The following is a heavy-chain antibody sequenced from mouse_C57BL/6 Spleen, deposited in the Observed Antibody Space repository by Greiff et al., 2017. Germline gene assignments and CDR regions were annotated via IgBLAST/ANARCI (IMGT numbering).Heavy chain of an antibody. CDR3: TRWGGYGAMDY. D-gene: IGHD2-2*01. CDR1: GYTFTDYE. J-gene: IGHJ4*01. CDR2: IDPETGGT. Sequence: VQLQESGAELVRPGASVTLSCKASGYTFTDYEMHWVKQTPVNGLEWIGAIDPETGGTAYNQKFKGKAILTADKSSSTAYMEIRSLTSEDSDVYYCTRWGGYGAMDYWGQGTSVTVSS. V-gene: IGHV1-15*01.